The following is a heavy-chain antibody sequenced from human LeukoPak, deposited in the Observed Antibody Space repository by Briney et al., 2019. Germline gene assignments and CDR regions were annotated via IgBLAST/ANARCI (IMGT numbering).Heavy chain of an antibody. Sequence: GGSLRLSCAASGFTVSSTYMSWVRQAPGKGLEWVSVIYSGGSTYYADSVKGRFTISRDNSKNTLYLQMNSLRAEDTAVYYCARVSYDSSGYIGYYYYYYMDVWGKGTTVTISS. J-gene: IGHJ6*03. CDR1: GFTVSSTY. V-gene: IGHV3-53*01. D-gene: IGHD3-22*01. CDR2: IYSGGST. CDR3: ARVSYDSSGYIGYYYYYYMDV.